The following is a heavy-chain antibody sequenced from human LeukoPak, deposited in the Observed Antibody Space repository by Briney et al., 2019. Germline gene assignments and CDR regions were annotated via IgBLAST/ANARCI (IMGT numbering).Heavy chain of an antibody. D-gene: IGHD2-2*01. CDR3: ARGCGRASCPYFFDY. CDR1: GFTFSDYS. J-gene: IGHJ4*02. CDR2: ISSGSVTI. V-gene: IGHV3-48*01. Sequence: GSLRLSCAASGFTFSDYSMNWVRQAPGKGLEWVSYISSGSVTIYYADSVKGRFTISRDNAKNSLFLQMISLRVEDTAIYYCARGCGRASCPYFFDYWGQGALVTVSS.